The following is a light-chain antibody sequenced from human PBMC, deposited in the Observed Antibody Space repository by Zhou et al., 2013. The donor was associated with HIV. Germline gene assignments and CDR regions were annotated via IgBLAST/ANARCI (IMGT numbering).Light chain of an antibody. Sequence: EIVLTQSPATLSLSPGERATLSCTASQSVRSYLAWYQQKPGQAPRLLIFDASNRATGIPARFSGSGSGTDFTLTISRLEPEDFAVYYCQQRSNWPPGLTFGGGTKVK. J-gene: IGKJ4*01. CDR3: QQRSNWPPGLT. V-gene: IGKV3-11*01. CDR1: QSVRSY. CDR2: DAS.